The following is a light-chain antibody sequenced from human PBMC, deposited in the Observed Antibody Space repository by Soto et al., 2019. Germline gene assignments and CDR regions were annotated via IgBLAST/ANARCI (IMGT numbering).Light chain of an antibody. CDR1: SGDVGNYNL. J-gene: IGLJ7*01. CDR2: EDD. Sequence: QSALTQPASVSGSPGQSITISCTGVSGDVGNYNLVSWYQQHPAKAPKLIIYEDDKRPSGVSNRFSGSKSGDTASLTISGLQSEDETAYYCCSYLVSITVFGGGTQLTV. V-gene: IGLV2-23*01. CDR3: CSYLVSITV.